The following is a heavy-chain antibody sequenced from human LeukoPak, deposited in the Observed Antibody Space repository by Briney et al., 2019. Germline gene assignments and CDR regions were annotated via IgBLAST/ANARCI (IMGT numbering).Heavy chain of an antibody. CDR2: ISWNSGSI. CDR1: GFTFDGYW. CDR3: AKDSPYYYDSSGYYYGYYGMDV. J-gene: IGHJ6*02. D-gene: IGHD3-22*01. Sequence: GGSLRLSCAASGFTFDGYWMSWVRQAPGKGLEWVSGISWNSGSIGYADSVKGRFTISRDNAKNSLYLQMNSLRAEDTALYYCAKDSPYYYDSSGYYYGYYGMDVWGQGTTVTVSS. V-gene: IGHV3-9*01.